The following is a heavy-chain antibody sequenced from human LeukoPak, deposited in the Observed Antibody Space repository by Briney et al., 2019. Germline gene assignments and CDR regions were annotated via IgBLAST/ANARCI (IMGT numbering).Heavy chain of an antibody. CDR1: GFTFSSYW. J-gene: IGHJ4*02. V-gene: IGHV3-7*01. D-gene: IGHD6-19*01. Sequence: PGGSLRLSCAASGFTFSSYWMSWVRQAPGKGLEWVASIKQDGSEKYYVDSVKGRFTISRDNAKNSLYLQMNSLRAEDTAVYYCARDLRIAVASYWGQGTLVTVSS. CDR3: ARDLRIAVASY. CDR2: IKQDGSEK.